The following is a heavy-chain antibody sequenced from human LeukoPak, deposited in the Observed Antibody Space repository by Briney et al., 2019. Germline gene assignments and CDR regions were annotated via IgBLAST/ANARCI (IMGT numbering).Heavy chain of an antibody. Sequence: PSETLSLTCTVSGGSISSYYWSWIRQPPGKGLEWIGYIYYSGSTNYNPSPKSRVTISVDTSKNQFSLKLSSVTAADTAVYYCARVPYGGNSVDYWGQGTLVTVSS. CDR2: IYYSGST. V-gene: IGHV4-59*01. J-gene: IGHJ4*02. D-gene: IGHD4-23*01. CDR1: GGSISSYY. CDR3: ARVPYGGNSVDY.